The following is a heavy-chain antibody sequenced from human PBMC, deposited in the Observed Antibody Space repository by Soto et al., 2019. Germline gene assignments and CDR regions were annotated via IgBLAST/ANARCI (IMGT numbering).Heavy chain of an antibody. CDR1: GFTFSSYS. Sequence: GESLTLSCSASGFTFSSYSLPWVRQAPGKGLEYVSAISSNGGSTYYPDSVKGRSTTSKDTSKNTSHIHTTSTRAEDTAEYYCVKKAVTAPSNSFDFWGQGTLVTVSS. CDR2: ISSNGGST. CDR3: VKKAVTAPSNSFDF. J-gene: IGHJ4*02. D-gene: IGHD5-18*01. V-gene: IGHV3-64D*06.